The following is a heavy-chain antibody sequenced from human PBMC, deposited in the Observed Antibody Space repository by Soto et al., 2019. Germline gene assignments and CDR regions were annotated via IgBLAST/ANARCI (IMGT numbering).Heavy chain of an antibody. D-gene: IGHD4-17*01. CDR1: GFTFSSYG. J-gene: IGHJ4*02. CDR2: IWYDGSNK. V-gene: IGHV3-33*01. CDR3: ARDGPVTVTSNVDY. Sequence: QVQLVESGGGVVQPGRSLRLSCAASGFTFSSYGMHWVRQAPGKGLEWVAVIWYDGSNKYYADSVKGRFTISRDNSKNTLYLQMNSLRAEDTAVYYCARDGPVTVTSNVDYWGQGTLVTVSS.